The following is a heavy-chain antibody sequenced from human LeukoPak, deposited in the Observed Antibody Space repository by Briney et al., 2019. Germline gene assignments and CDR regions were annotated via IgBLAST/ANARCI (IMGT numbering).Heavy chain of an antibody. CDR2: ISSSSSTI. V-gene: IGHV3-48*01. D-gene: IGHD5-12*01. J-gene: IGHJ5*02. CDR1: GFTFSSYS. CDR3: AKDVAHVSWFDP. Sequence: GGSLRLSCAASGFTFSSYSMNWVRQAPGKGLEWVSYISSSSSTIYYADSVKGRFTISRDNSKNTLYLQMNSLRAEDTAVYYCAKDVAHVSWFDPWGQGTLVTVSS.